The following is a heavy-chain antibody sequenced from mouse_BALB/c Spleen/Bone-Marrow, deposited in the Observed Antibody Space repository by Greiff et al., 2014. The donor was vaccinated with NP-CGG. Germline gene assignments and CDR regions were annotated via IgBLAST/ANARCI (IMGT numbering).Heavy chain of an antibody. CDR3: TRSNYGYWFFDV. D-gene: IGHD1-1*01. CDR2: INPSNGGT. Sequence: QVQLQQSGAELVKPGASVKLSCKASGYTFTSYYMYWVKQRPGQGLEWIGEINPSNGGTNFNEKFKSKATLTVDKSSNTAYVQLSSLTSEDSAVYHCTRSNYGYWFFDVWGAGTTATVSS. J-gene: IGHJ1*01. V-gene: IGHV1S81*02. CDR1: GYTFTSYY.